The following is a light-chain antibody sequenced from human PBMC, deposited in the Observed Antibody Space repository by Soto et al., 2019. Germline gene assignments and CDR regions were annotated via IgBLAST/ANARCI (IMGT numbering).Light chain of an antibody. J-gene: IGKJ1*01. CDR2: SAS. V-gene: IGKV1-39*01. CDR1: QYIGNY. Sequence: DIQVTQSPPSLSASVGDRVTITCRASQYIGNYLNWYQHKPGKAPQLLIYSASTLQIGVPSRFSGSVSGTDFTLTITTLPPADFASYYCQSNYILPWTFGQGTKVETK. CDR3: QSNYILPWT.